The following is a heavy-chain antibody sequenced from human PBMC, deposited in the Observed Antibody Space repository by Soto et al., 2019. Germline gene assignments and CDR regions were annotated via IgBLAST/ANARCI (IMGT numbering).Heavy chain of an antibody. CDR1: GGSISSGGYY. Sequence: TSETLSLTCTVSGGSISSGGYYWSWIRQHPGKGLEWIGYIYYSGSTYYNPSLKSRVTISVDTSKNQFSLKLSSVTAADTAVYYCARGSSSRMSGYYYYYGMDVWGQGTTVTVSS. V-gene: IGHV4-31*03. CDR3: ARGSSSRMSGYYYYYGMDV. CDR2: IYYSGST. D-gene: IGHD6-6*01. J-gene: IGHJ6*02.